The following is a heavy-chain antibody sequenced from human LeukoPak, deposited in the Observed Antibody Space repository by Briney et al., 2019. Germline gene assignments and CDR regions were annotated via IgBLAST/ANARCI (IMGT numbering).Heavy chain of an antibody. CDR3: ARGPRRFLEWFPPAGYYYYGMDV. Sequence: GASVKVSCKASGYTFTGYYMHWVRQAPGQGLEWMGWINPNSGGTNYAQKFQGRVTMTRDTSISTAYMELSRLRSDDTAVYYCARGPRRFLEWFPPAGYYYYGMDVWGQGTTVTVSS. J-gene: IGHJ6*02. D-gene: IGHD3-3*01. CDR2: INPNSGGT. V-gene: IGHV1-2*02. CDR1: GYTFTGYY.